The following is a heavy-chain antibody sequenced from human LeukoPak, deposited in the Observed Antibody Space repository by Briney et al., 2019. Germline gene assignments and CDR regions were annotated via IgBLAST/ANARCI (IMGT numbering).Heavy chain of an antibody. Sequence: GGSLRLSCAASGFTFSNAWMSWVRQAPGKGLEWVANIKQDGGEIYYVDSVKGRFTISRDNAKNSLYLQMNSLRAEDTGVYYCATDPYSVRAPNYWGQGTLVTVSS. CDR2: IKQDGGEI. CDR1: GFTFSNAW. V-gene: IGHV3-7*03. J-gene: IGHJ4*02. D-gene: IGHD1-26*01. CDR3: ATDPYSVRAPNY.